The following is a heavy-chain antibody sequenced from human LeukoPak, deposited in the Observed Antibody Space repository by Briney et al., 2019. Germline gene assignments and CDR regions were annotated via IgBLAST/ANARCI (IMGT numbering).Heavy chain of an antibody. J-gene: IGHJ4*02. CDR3: SKDRGIMVGGVMSY. CDR1: GFTFSTYP. D-gene: IGHD3-16*01. Sequence: GGSLRLSCAASGFTFSTYPMSWVRQAPGKGQELVSAISRSGGGTYYADSFKDRFTVSRDNSKNTLYLQMNSLRAEDAAVYYCSKDRGIMVGGVMSYWGEGSLVTVSS. CDR2: ISRSGGGT. V-gene: IGHV3-23*01.